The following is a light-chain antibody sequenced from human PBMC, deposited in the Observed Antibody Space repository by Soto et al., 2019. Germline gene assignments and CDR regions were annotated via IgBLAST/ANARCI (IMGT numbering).Light chain of an antibody. Sequence: QSALAQPASVSGSPGQSIAISCTGTSSDIGSSNLVSWYQDHPGKAPKLIIYEATQRPSGISYRFSGSKSGNTASLTISGLQAEEEADYYCCSYAGSNTYVLATGTKVTVL. CDR3: CSYAGSNTYV. J-gene: IGLJ1*01. CDR1: SSDIGSSNL. V-gene: IGLV2-23*01. CDR2: EAT.